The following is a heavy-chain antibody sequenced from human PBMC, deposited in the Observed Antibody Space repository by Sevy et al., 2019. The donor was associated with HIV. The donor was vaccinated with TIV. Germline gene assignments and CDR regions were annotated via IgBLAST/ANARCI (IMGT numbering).Heavy chain of an antibody. Sequence: GGSLRLSCAASGFTVSSYVLSWVRQAPGKGLEWVSTISGSGGSTYYADSVKGRFSISRDNSKNTMYLEMNSLRAEDTAVYYCAKEYSSGYSWGQGTLVTVSS. J-gene: IGHJ5*02. D-gene: IGHD3-22*01. CDR1: GFTVSSYV. CDR2: ISGSGGST. CDR3: AKEYSSGYS. V-gene: IGHV3-23*01.